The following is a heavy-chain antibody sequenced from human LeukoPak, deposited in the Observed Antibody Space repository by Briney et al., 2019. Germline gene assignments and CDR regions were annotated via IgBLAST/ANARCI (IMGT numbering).Heavy chain of an antibody. J-gene: IGHJ4*02. CDR3: AKDRPYSSGWYLIFDY. CDR2: ISGSGGST. V-gene: IGHV3-23*01. CDR1: GFSFNSYA. D-gene: IGHD6-19*01. Sequence: GGSLRLSCAASGFSFNSYAMNGGRQAPGKGVERVSAISGSGGSTYYADSVKGRFTISRDNSKNTLYLQMNSLKAEDTAVYYCAKDRPYSSGWYLIFDYWGQGTLVTVSS.